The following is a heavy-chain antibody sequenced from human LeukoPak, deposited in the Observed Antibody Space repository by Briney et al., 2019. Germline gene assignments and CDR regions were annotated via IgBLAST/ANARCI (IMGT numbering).Heavy chain of an antibody. CDR2: IWYDGSNK. J-gene: IGHJ4*02. V-gene: IGHV3-33*07. CDR1: GFIFNNYG. D-gene: IGHD3-22*01. CDR3: ARVYFVGGYNYSPPDY. Sequence: GRSLSLSCAASGFIFNNYGMYWVRQAPGKGLEWVAVIWYDGSNKYYADSVKGRFTITRDNSKNTVYLQMNSLRVEDTAVYYCARVYFVGGYNYSPPDYWRQGTLVTVSS.